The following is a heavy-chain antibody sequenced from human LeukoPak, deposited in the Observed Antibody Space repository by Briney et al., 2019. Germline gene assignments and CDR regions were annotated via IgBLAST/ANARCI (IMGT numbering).Heavy chain of an antibody. Sequence: SETLSLTCAVYGGSFSGYYWSWIRQPPGKGLEWIGEINHSGSTNYNPSLKSRVTISVDTPKNQFSLKLSSVTAADTAVYYCARGPHQMQWLVLVYFDYWGQGTLVTVSS. CDR3: ARGPHQMQWLVLVYFDY. J-gene: IGHJ4*02. V-gene: IGHV4-34*01. D-gene: IGHD6-19*01. CDR2: INHSGST. CDR1: GGSFSGYY.